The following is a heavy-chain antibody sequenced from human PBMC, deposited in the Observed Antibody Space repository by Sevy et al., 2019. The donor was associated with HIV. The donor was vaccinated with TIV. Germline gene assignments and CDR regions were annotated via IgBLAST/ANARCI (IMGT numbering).Heavy chain of an antibody. D-gene: IGHD3-10*01. V-gene: IGHV3-30*18. J-gene: IGHJ6*02. CDR3: AKGYGSGSWARYYYYYGMDV. CDR2: ISYDGSNK. CDR1: GFTFSSYG. Sequence: GGSLRLSCAASGFTFSSYGMHWVRQAPGKGLEWVAVISYDGSNKYYADSVKGRFTISRDNSKNTLYLQMNSLRAEDTAVYYCAKGYGSGSWARYYYYYGMDVWGQGTTVTVSS.